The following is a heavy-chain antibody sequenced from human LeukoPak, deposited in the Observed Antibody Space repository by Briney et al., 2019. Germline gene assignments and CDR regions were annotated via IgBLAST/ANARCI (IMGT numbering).Heavy chain of an antibody. V-gene: IGHV4-59*01. Sequence: SETLSLTCTVSGGSIKRYFWSWIRQSPEKGLEWIGNMYYTGTTNYNPSLKSRVTISVDTPENQFSLKLSSVTAADTAVYYCARDLESPITMVRGVINLGFDYWGQGTLVTVSS. CDR2: MYYTGTT. D-gene: IGHD3-10*01. CDR3: ARDLESPITMVRGVINLGFDY. CDR1: GGSIKRYF. J-gene: IGHJ4*02.